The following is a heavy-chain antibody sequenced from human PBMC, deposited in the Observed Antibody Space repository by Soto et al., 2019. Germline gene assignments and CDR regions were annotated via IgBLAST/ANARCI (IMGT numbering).Heavy chain of an antibody. D-gene: IGHD6-25*01. CDR1: GGSISSSSYY. Sequence: SETLSLTCTVSGGSISSSSYYWGWIRQPPGKGLEWIGNIYYSGVTSYSPSLKSRVTMSVDTSKNQFSLKLSSVTAADAAVYYCARQDSRGYDNEVRFAHWGQGTQVTVSS. CDR2: IYYSGVT. V-gene: IGHV4-39*01. J-gene: IGHJ4*02. CDR3: ARQDSRGYDNEVRFAH.